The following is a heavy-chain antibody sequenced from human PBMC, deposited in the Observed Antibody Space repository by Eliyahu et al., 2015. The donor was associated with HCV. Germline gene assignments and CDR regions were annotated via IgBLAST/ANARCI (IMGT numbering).Heavy chain of an antibody. J-gene: IGHJ4*02. CDR3: AKTRGIVLMVYADDYFDY. D-gene: IGHD2-8*01. CDR1: GFTXSXYG. CDR2: ISGSGGST. V-gene: IGHV3-23*01. Sequence: EVQLLESGGGLVQPGGFPRLSCAASGFTXSXYGXWVGRXAPGKGLEWVSAISGSGGSTYYADSVKGRFTIPRDNSKNTLYLQMNSLRAEDTAVYYCAKTRGIVLMVYADDYFDYWGQGTLVTVSS.